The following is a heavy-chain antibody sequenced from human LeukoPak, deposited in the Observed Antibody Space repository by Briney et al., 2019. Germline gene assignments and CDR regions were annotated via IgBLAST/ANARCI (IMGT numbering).Heavy chain of an antibody. Sequence: GASVKVSCKASGYTFASYYMHWVRQAPGQGLEWMGIINPSGGSTSYAQKFQGRVTMTRDTSTSTVYMELSSLRSEDTAVYYCARDRSGLKRWLQLRADAFDIWGQGTMVTVSS. J-gene: IGHJ3*02. V-gene: IGHV1-46*01. CDR3: ARDRSGLKRWLQLRADAFDI. CDR2: INPSGGST. D-gene: IGHD5-24*01. CDR1: GYTFASYY.